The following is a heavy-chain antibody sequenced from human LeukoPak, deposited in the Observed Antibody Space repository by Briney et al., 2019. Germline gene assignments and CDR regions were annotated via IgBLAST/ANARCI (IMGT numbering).Heavy chain of an antibody. CDR1: GFIFSSYE. D-gene: IGHD3-10*01. V-gene: IGHV3-48*03. CDR3: ARWGAGDY. CDR2: ISSSGTI. J-gene: IGHJ4*02. Sequence: GGSLRRSCAASGFIFSSYEMNWVRQAPGKGLEWVSYISSSGTIYYADSVKGRFTISRDNAKSSLYLQMNSLRVEDTAVYYCARWGAGDYWGQGTLVTVSS.